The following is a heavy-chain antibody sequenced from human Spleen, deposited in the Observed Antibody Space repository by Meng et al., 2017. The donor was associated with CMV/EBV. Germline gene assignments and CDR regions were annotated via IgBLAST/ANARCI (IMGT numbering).Heavy chain of an antibody. CDR3: ARNYYGSGGHNYLNWFDP. CDR2: IRPNSGGT. CDR1: GYTFTGYY. Sequence: ASVKVSCKSSGYTFTGYYIHWVRQAPGQGLEWMGWIRPNSGGTNYAQKFQGRVTMTSDTSINTAYMELSSLRSDDTAVYYCARNYYGSGGHNYLNWFDPWGQGTLVTVSS. D-gene: IGHD3-10*01. V-gene: IGHV1-2*02. J-gene: IGHJ5*02.